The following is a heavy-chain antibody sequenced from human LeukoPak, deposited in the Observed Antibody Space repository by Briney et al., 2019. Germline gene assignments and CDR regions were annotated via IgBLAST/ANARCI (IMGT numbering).Heavy chain of an antibody. CDR1: GGSFSGYY. V-gene: IGHV4-34*01. CDR3: ARAATTALTYFDY. CDR2: MNHSGST. Sequence: NPSETLSLTCAVYGGSFSGYYWNWLRQPPGKGLEWIGEMNHSGSTNYNPSLKSRVTISVDTSENQVSLKLSSVTAADTAVYYCARAATTALTYFDYWGQGTLVTVSS. D-gene: IGHD4-17*01. J-gene: IGHJ4*02.